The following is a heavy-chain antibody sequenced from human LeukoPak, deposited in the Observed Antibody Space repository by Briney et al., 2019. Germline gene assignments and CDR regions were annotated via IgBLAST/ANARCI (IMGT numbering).Heavy chain of an antibody. CDR1: GFTFTSSA. D-gene: IGHD1-20*01. CDR2: IVVGSGNT. J-gene: IGHJ4*02. Sequence: SVKLSFKASGFTFTSSAVQWVRHARGQRLEWIGWIVVGSGNTNYAQKFQERVTITRDMSTSKAYMELSSLRSEDTAVYYCAGNWSFDYWGQGTLVTVSS. V-gene: IGHV1-58*01. CDR3: AGNWSFDY.